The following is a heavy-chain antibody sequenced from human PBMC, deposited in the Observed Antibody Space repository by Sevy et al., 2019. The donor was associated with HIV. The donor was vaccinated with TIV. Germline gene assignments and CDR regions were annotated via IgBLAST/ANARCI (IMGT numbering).Heavy chain of an antibody. CDR2: INSDGSST. CDR3: AGRGYSYGYGASGFDY. CDR1: GFTFSIYW. V-gene: IGHV3-74*01. D-gene: IGHD5-18*01. J-gene: IGHJ4*02. Sequence: GGSLRLSCAASGFTFSIYWMHWVRQAPGKGLVWVSRINSDGSSTSYADSVKGRFTISRDNAKNTLYLQMNSLRAEDTAVYYCAGRGYSYGYGASGFDYWGQGTLVTVSS.